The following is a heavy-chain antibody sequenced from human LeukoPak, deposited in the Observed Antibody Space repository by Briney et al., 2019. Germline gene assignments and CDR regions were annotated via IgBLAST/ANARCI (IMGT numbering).Heavy chain of an antibody. CDR2: ISSSSSYI. J-gene: IGHJ6*02. V-gene: IGHV3-21*01. CDR3: ARDHELYKDHYGMDV. CDR1: GFTFSSYS. Sequence: PGGSLRLSCAASGFTFSSYSMNWVRQAPGKGLEWVSSISSSSSYIYYADSVKGRFTISRDNAKNSLYLQMNSLRAEDTAVYYCARDHELYKDHYGMDVWGQGTMVTVSS. D-gene: IGHD1-1*01.